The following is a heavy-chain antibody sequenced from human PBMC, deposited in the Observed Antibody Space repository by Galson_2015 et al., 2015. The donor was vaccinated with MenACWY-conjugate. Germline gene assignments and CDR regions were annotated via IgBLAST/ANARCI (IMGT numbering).Heavy chain of an antibody. D-gene: IGHD5-12*01. CDR1: GFTFNQYW. V-gene: IGHV3-74*01. Sequence: SLRLSCAASGFTFNQYWMHWVRHAPGKGLVWVSRISPDGSVTNYADSVKGRFTLSRDNAKNTLYLQMNSLRGDDTAVYYCTRGNDGYGLSDPSRHVTLVTVSS. CDR2: ISPDGSVT. CDR3: TRGNDGYGLSDP. J-gene: IGHJ5*02.